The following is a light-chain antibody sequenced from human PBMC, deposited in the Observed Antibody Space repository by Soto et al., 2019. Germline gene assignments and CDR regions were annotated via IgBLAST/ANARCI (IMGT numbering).Light chain of an antibody. J-gene: IGLJ2*01. CDR3: SSYAGSNGVV. CDR1: SSDVGGYNY. Sequence: QSALTQPPPASGSPGQSVTISCTGTSSDVGGYNYVSWYQQHPGKAPKLMIYDVSKRPSGVPDRFSGSKSGNTASLTVSGLQAEDEADYYCSSYAGSNGVVFGGGTKVTVL. CDR2: DVS. V-gene: IGLV2-8*01.